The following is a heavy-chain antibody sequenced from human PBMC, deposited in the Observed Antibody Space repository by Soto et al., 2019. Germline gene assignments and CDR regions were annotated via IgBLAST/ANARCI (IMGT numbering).Heavy chain of an antibody. J-gene: IGHJ4*02. CDR2: ISGSGGST. CDR1: GFTFSSYA. D-gene: IGHD3-22*01. V-gene: IGHV3-23*01. Sequence: PGGSLRLSCAASGFTFSSYAMSWVRQAPGKGLEWVSAISGSGGSTYYADSVKGRFTISRDNSKNTLYLQMNSLRAEDTAVYYCAKPMIVVVITEYYFDYWGQGTLVTVSS. CDR3: AKPMIVVVITEYYFDY.